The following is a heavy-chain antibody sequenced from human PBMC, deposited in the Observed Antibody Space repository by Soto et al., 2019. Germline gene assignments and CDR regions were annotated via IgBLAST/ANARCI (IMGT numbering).Heavy chain of an antibody. CDR3: ARVMAAMQNWLDP. Sequence: QVQLQESGPGLVKPSQTLSLTCTVSGGSISNVGYFWSWIRQPPGKGLEWIGFIYHTGTTYYNSSLRSRVSISIDTSKSQFSLKQNSVTAADTAVYYCARVMAAMQNWLDPWGQGTLVTVSP. CDR1: GGSISNVGYF. V-gene: IGHV4-30-4*01. D-gene: IGHD2-2*01. CDR2: IYHTGTT. J-gene: IGHJ5*02.